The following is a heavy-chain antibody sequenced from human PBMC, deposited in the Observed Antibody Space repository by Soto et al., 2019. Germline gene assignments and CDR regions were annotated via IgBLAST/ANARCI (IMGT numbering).Heavy chain of an antibody. Sequence: GESLKISCKGSGYSFAGYWIAWVRQMPGKGLEWMGIIYPDNSDTRYSRSFQGQVTISADKSIRTAYLQWSSLKASDTAVYYCARQVATAAPLPLIWFDPRGQGTLGTVS. CDR3: ARQVATAAPLPLIWFDP. J-gene: IGHJ5*02. CDR2: IYPDNSDT. CDR1: GYSFAGYW. V-gene: IGHV5-51*01. D-gene: IGHD6-13*01.